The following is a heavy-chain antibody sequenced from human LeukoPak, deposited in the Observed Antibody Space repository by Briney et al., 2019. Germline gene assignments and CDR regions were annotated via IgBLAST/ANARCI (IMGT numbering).Heavy chain of an antibody. CDR3: ARRNVITGTTKGTEYYFDY. Sequence: SETLSLTCTVSSGSISTSNYYWGWVRQPPGKALEWIGNIFYSGSTYYSPSLKSRVTISVDTSKNQFSLKLSSVTAADTAVYYCARRNVITGTTKGTEYYFDYWGQGTLVTVSS. V-gene: IGHV4-39*07. J-gene: IGHJ4*02. CDR2: IFYSGST. CDR1: SGSISTSNYY. D-gene: IGHD1-20*01.